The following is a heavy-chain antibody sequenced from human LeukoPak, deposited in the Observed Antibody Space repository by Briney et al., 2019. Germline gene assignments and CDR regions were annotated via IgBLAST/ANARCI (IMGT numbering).Heavy chain of an antibody. V-gene: IGHV4-59*01. CDR3: ATSYSSSSQIDY. Sequence: PWETLSLTCTVSGGSISSYYWSWIRQPPGKGLEWIGYIYYSGSTNYNPSLKSRVTISVDASKNQFSLKLSSVTAADTAVYYCATSYSSSSQIDYWGRGTLVTVSS. CDR1: GGSISSYY. CDR2: IYYSGST. D-gene: IGHD6-6*01. J-gene: IGHJ4*02.